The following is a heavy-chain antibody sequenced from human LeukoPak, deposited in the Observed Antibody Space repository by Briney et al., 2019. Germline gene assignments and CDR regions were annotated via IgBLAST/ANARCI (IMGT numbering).Heavy chain of an antibody. V-gene: IGHV1-2*02. CDR1: GYTFTGYY. CDR2: INPNSGGT. J-gene: IGHJ5*02. Sequence: ASVKVSCKASGYTFTGYYMHWVRQAPGQGLEWMGWINPNSGGTNYAQKFQGRVTMTRDTSISTAYMELSRLRSDDTAVYYCATLHPGKGNWFDPWGQGTLVTVSS. CDR3: ATLHPGKGNWFDP.